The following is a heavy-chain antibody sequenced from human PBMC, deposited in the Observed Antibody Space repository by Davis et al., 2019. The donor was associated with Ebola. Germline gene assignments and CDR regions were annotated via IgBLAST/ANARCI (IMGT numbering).Heavy chain of an antibody. Sequence: GESLKISCAASGFTFSSYEMNWVRQAPGKGLEWVSYISSSGSTIYYADSVKGRFTISRDNSKNTLYLQMNSLRAEDTAVYYCAKKSYLGHSSSIERYYGMDVWGQGTTVTVSS. J-gene: IGHJ6*02. CDR3: AKKSYLGHSSSIERYYGMDV. CDR2: ISSSGSTI. CDR1: GFTFSSYE. D-gene: IGHD6-6*01. V-gene: IGHV3-48*03.